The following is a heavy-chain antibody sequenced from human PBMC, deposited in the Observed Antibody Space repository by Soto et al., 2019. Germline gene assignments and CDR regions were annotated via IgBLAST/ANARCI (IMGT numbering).Heavy chain of an antibody. Sequence: ASVKVSCNASGYTFTSYAMHWVRQAPGQGLEWMGIINPSGGSTSYAQKFQGRVTMTRDTSTSTVYMELSSLRAEDTAVYYCAKEGQWLVYFDYWGQGTLVTV. CDR1: GYTFTSYA. J-gene: IGHJ4*02. CDR2: INPSGGST. D-gene: IGHD6-19*01. V-gene: IGHV1-46*01. CDR3: AKEGQWLVYFDY.